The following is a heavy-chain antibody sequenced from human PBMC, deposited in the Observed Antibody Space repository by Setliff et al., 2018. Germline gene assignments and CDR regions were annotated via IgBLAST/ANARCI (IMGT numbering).Heavy chain of an antibody. CDR2: IHYRGTT. V-gene: IGHV4-39*01. CDR1: GASISSGTYY. D-gene: IGHD1-7*01. Sequence: SETLSLTCTVSGASISSGTYYWAWIRQPPGKGLEWIGRIHYRGTTYSNASLASRLTLSVDTSKNQFSLKLTSVTASDTAVYYCARTGTYRYFDSWGQGTLVTVSS. CDR3: ARTGTYRYFDS. J-gene: IGHJ4*02.